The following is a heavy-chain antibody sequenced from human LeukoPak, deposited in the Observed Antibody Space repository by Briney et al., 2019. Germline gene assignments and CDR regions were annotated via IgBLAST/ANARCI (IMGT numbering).Heavy chain of an antibody. V-gene: IGHV3-30*18. CDR2: ISYDGSNK. CDR1: GFTFSSYG. Sequence: PGGSLRLSCAASGFTFSSYGMHWVRQAPGKGLEWVAVISYDGSNKYYADSVKGRFTISRDNSKNTLYLQMNSLRAEDTAVYYCAKGYYYDSSGYYGLDYWGQGALVTVSS. D-gene: IGHD3-22*01. J-gene: IGHJ4*02. CDR3: AKGYYYDSSGYYGLDY.